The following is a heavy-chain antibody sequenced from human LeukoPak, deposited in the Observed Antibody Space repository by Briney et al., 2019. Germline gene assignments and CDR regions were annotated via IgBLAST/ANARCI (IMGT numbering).Heavy chain of an antibody. D-gene: IGHD6-19*01. CDR2: FDPEDGET. J-gene: IGHJ4*02. CDR1: GYTLTELS. V-gene: IGHV1-24*01. Sequence: ASVKVSCKVSGYTLTELSMHWVRQAPGKGLEWMGGFDPEDGETIYAQKFQGRVTMTEDTSTDAAYMELSGLRSEDTAVYYCATEVPSGWYFDYWGQGTLVTVSS. CDR3: ATEVPSGWYFDY.